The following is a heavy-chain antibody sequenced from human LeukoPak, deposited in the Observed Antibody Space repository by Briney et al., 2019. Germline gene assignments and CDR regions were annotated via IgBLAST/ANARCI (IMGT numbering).Heavy chain of an antibody. J-gene: IGHJ4*02. CDR3: ARDKWQLAHTTSHYFDY. D-gene: IGHD6-13*01. Sequence: SETLSLTCTVSGGSITSNSYYWVWIRQPPGKGLEWIGSLYYSGSTNYNPSLKSRVTISVDTSKNQFSLKLSSVTAADTAVYYCARDKWQLAHTTSHYFDYWGQGTLVTVSS. CDR2: LYYSGST. V-gene: IGHV4-39*07. CDR1: GGSITSNSYY.